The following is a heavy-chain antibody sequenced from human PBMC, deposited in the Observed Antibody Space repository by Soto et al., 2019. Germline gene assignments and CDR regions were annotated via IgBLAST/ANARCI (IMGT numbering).Heavy chain of an antibody. D-gene: IGHD3-10*01. CDR1: GFTFSDYY. CDR2: ISSSGSTI. V-gene: IGHV3-11*01. J-gene: IGHJ6*02. CDR3: AICKASGYGMDV. Sequence: GGSLRLSCAASGFTFSDYYMSWIRQAPGKGLEWVSYISSSGSTIYYADSVKGRFTISRDNAKSSLYLQMNSLRAEDTGVYYWAICKASGYGMDVWGQGTTVTVFS.